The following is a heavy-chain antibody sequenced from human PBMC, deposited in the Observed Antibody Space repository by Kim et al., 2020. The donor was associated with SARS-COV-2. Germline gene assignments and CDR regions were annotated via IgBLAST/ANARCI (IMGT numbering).Heavy chain of an antibody. J-gene: IGHJ4*02. D-gene: IGHD3-10*01. CDR3: VRSGSYYNFPLYYFDY. V-gene: IGHV4-59*01. Sequence: PSLENRVTISVGTSKNQFSLKLSSVTAADTDVYYCVRSGSYYNFPLYYFDYWGQGTLVTVSS.